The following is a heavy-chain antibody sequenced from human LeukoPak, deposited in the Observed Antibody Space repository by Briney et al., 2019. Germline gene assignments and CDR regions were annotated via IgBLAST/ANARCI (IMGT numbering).Heavy chain of an antibody. CDR1: GFTFSSYA. V-gene: IGHV3-23*01. D-gene: IGHD2-2*01. J-gene: IGHJ4*02. CDR3: AKAILRVNIVVVPAANYFDY. CDR2: ISGSGGST. Sequence: GGSLRLSCAASGFTFSSYAMSWVRQAPGEGLEWVSAISGSGGSTYYADSVKGRFTISRDNSKNTLYLQMNSLRAEDTAVYYCAKAILRVNIVVVPAANYFDYWGQGTLVTVSS.